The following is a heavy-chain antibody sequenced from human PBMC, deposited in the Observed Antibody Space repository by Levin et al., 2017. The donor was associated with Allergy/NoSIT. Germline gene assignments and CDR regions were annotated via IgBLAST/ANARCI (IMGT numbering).Heavy chain of an antibody. V-gene: IGHV1-69*13. CDR1: RDTFSTSV. CDR2: IIPSFGTS. CDR3: ARSQKIYFYDTSGGPFDY. D-gene: IGHD3-22*01. J-gene: IGHJ4*02. Sequence: SVKVSCKASRDTFSTSVISWVRQAPGQGLEWMGGIIPSFGTSNSSQTFHGRVAFSADASTGTAYMELSSLTSEDTAVYYCARSQKIYFYDTSGGPFDYWGQGTLVTVSS.